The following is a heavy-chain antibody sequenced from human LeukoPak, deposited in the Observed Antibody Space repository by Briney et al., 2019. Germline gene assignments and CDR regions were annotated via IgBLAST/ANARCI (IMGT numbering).Heavy chain of an antibody. CDR3: ARELFCGGDCYPFDS. J-gene: IGHJ4*02. Sequence: SETLSLTCTLSGDSIMNGDYWSWIRQPPGKGLEWIGYIYHSGTTHPNPSLKSRVTISVDKSKNQFSLNLTSVTAADTAVYYCARELFCGGDCYPFDSWGQGTLVTVSS. CDR2: IYHSGTT. V-gene: IGHV4-30-2*01. CDR1: GDSIMNGDY. D-gene: IGHD2-21*01.